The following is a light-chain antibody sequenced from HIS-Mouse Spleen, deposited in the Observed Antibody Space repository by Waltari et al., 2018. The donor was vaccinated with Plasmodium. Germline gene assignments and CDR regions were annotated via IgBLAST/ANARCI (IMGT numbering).Light chain of an antibody. CDR2: GAS. CDR1: QSVRRN. J-gene: IGKJ3*01. V-gene: IGKV3-15*01. Sequence: EIVMTQSPATLSVSPGERAPLSRRARQSVRRNLAWYQQKPGQAARLLIYGASTRATGIPARFSGSGSGTEFTLTISSLQSEDFAVYYCQQYNSWSFTFGPGTKVDIK. CDR3: QQYNSWSFT.